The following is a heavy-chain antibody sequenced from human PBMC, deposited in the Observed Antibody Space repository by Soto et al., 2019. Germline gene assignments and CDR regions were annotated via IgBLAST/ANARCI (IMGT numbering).Heavy chain of an antibody. D-gene: IGHD2-21*01. CDR1: GAAVNSGNYY. V-gene: IGHV4-31*03. CDR3: ARLRIATNNYKWFDP. J-gene: IGHJ5*02. Sequence: TLSVACSVSGAAVNSGNYYWSWILQVPGKGLEWIGHIYVTGAVDYNPSLRDRITISQDTSERQFSLNLRLVTAADTAVYYCARLRIATNNYKWFDPWGQGTLVTVSS. CDR2: IYVTGAV.